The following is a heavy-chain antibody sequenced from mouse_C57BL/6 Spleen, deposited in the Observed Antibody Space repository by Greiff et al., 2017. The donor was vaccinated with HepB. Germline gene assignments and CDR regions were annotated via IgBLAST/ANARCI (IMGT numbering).Heavy chain of an antibody. CDR2: ISSGGSYT. V-gene: IGHV5-6*01. CDR3: ARLVVAKAMDY. Sequence: VQLKESGGDLVKPGGSLKLSCAASGFTFSSYGMSWVRQTPDKRLEWVATISSGGSYTYYPDSVKGRFTISRDNAKNTLYLQMSSLKSEDTAMYYCARLVVAKAMDYWGQGTSVTVSS. J-gene: IGHJ4*01. CDR1: GFTFSSYG. D-gene: IGHD1-1*01.